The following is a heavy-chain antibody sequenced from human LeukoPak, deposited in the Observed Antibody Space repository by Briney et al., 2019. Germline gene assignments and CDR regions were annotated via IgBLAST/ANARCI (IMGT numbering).Heavy chain of an antibody. CDR2: IQAKAYGGAT. CDR1: GFTFSSYA. J-gene: IGHJ4*02. CDR3: TRAPHPRCSSSGCYLDY. V-gene: IGHV3-49*04. D-gene: IGHD2-2*01. Sequence: GGSLGLSCAASGFTFSSYAMHWVRQAPGKGLEWVGFIQAKAYGGATKYAASVNGRFSISRDDSQSIANLQMNDLKTEDTAVYYCTRAPHPRCSSSGCYLDYWGQGTLVTVSS.